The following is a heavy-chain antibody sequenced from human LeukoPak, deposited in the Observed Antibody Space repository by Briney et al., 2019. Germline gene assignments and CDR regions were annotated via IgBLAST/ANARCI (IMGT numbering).Heavy chain of an antibody. CDR2: IRYDGSNK. J-gene: IGHJ5*02. CDR3: AKVGAAARWFDP. D-gene: IGHD6-13*01. V-gene: IGHV3-30*02. CDR1: GFTFSSYG. Sequence: GGPLRLSCAASGFTFSSYGMHWVRQAPGKGLEWVAFIRYDGSNKYYADSVKGRFTISRDNSKNTLYLQMNSLRAEDTAVYYCAKVGAAARWFDPWGQGTLVTVSS.